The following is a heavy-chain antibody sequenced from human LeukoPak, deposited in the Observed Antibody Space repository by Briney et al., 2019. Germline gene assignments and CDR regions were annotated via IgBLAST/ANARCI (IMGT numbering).Heavy chain of an antibody. CDR1: GFTFSSYS. CDR3: AKALKHQWLVPFY. D-gene: IGHD6-19*01. CDR2: ISSSSSTI. Sequence: GGSLRLSCAVSGFTFSSYSMNWVRQAPGKGLEWVSYISSSSSTIYYADSVKGRFTISRDNAKNSLYLQMNSLRAEDTAVYYCAKALKHQWLVPFYWGQGTLVTVSS. J-gene: IGHJ4*02. V-gene: IGHV3-48*01.